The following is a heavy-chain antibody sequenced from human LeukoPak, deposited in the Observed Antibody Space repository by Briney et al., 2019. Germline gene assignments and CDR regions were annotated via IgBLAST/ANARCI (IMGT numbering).Heavy chain of an antibody. Sequence: GGSLRLSCAASGFTFSNFWMSWVRQAPGKGLEWVGNINPDGSAEYYVDSVKGRFTISRDNAENSLYLQMNSLRPEDTAVYYCARHFSTYSYGLDVWGQGTTVTVSS. CDR1: GFTFSNFW. CDR3: ARHFSTYSYGLDV. CDR2: INPDGSAE. V-gene: IGHV3-7*01. D-gene: IGHD3-3*02. J-gene: IGHJ6*02.